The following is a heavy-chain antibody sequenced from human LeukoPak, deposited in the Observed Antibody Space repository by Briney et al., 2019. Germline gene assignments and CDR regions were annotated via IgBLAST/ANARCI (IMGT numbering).Heavy chain of an antibody. J-gene: IGHJ5*02. D-gene: IGHD2-15*01. V-gene: IGHV1-18*01. CDR1: GYIFTKYG. Sequence: ASVNVSCKSSGYIFTKYGISWVRQAPGQGLEWMGWISTYDGNANYAQQLQGRVTMTKDTSTSTAYMELRSLISDDTAVYYCARDRGLSCRGGTCSMESWGQGTLVTVSS. CDR2: ISTYDGNA. CDR3: ARDRGLSCRGGTCSMES.